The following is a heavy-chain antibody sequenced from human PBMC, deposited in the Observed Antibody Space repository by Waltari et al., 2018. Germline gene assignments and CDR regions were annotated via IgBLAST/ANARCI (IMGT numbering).Heavy chain of an antibody. CDR2: ISYDGLNE. CDR3: ARWIYRGSYLDY. D-gene: IGHD5-12*01. CDR1: GFTFSRYA. V-gene: IGHV3-30*04. Sequence: QVQLVESGGGLVQPGRSLRLSCTASGFTFSRYARPGVRQAPGEGLEWVTGISYDGLNEKYADSVRGRFTISRDSSNNTLYLQMNSLTPEDTAVYYCARWIYRGSYLDYWGQGTLVTGSS. J-gene: IGHJ4*02.